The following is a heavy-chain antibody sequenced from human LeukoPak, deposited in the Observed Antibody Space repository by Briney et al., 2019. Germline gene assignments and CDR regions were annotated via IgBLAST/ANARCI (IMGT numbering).Heavy chain of an antibody. Sequence: ASVKVSCKASGGTFSSYAISWVRQAPGQGLEWMGRIIPILGIANYAQELQGRVPITAEKSTSTAYMELSSLRSEDTAVYYCARLRIHDYGGNSDTFDYWGQGTLVTVSS. D-gene: IGHD4-23*01. CDR2: IIPILGIA. CDR3: ARLRIHDYGGNSDTFDY. V-gene: IGHV1-69*04. CDR1: GGTFSSYA. J-gene: IGHJ4*02.